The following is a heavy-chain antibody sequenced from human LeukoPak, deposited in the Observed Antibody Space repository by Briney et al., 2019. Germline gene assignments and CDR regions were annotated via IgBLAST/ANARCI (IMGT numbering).Heavy chain of an antibody. CDR3: ARQRIAAAAPFDY. CDR1: GYSFTSYW. D-gene: IGHD6-13*01. J-gene: IGHJ4*02. CDR2: IYPGDSDT. Sequence: GESLKISCKGSGYSFTSYWIGWVRQMPGKGLEWMGIIYPGDSDTRYSLSFQGQVTISADKSISTAYLQWSSLKASDTAMYYCARQRIAAAAPFDYWGQGTLVTVSS. V-gene: IGHV5-51*01.